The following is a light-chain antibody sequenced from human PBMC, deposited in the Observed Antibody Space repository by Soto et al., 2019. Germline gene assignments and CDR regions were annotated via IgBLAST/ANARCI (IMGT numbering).Light chain of an antibody. CDR1: GSNIGAGYA. Sequence: QAVVTQPPSVSGAPGQRVTISCTGSGSNIGAGYAVHWYQQLPGTAPKLLIYDNTNRPSGVPDRFSASESGTSASLAITGLQSEDEADYYCQSYDTSLSASVFGGGTQLTVL. V-gene: IGLV1-40*01. J-gene: IGLJ2*01. CDR3: QSYDTSLSASV. CDR2: DNT.